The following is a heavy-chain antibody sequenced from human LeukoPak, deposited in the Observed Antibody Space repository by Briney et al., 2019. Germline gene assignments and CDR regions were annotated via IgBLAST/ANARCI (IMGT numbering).Heavy chain of an antibody. J-gene: IGHJ6*02. CDR2: IKQDGSEK. D-gene: IGHD3-10*01. CDR1: GFTFSSYW. CDR3: ARVQWFGVLFQNDYYYYYGMDV. V-gene: IGHV3-7*01. Sequence: GGSLRLSCAASGFTFSSYWMSWVRQAPGKGLEWVANIKQDGSEKYYVDSVKGRFTISRDNAKNSLYLQMNSLRAEDTAVYYCARVQWFGVLFQNDYYYYYGMDVWGQGTTVTVSS.